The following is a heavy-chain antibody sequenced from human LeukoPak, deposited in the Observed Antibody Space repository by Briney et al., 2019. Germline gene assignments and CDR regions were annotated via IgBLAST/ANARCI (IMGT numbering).Heavy chain of an antibody. D-gene: IGHD4-17*01. V-gene: IGHV3-74*01. J-gene: IGHJ6*03. CDR3: ARSTVTTPLDYYYYMDV. CDR2: INSDGSST. Sequence: GGSLRLSCAASGFTFSSYWMHWVRQAPGKGRVWVSRINSDGSSTSYADSVKGRFTISRDNAKNTLYLQMNSLRAEDTAVYYCARSTVTTPLDYYYYMDVWGKGTTVTVSS. CDR1: GFTFSSYW.